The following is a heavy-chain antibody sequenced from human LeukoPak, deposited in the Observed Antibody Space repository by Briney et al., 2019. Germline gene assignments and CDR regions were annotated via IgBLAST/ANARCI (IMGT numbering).Heavy chain of an antibody. D-gene: IGHD3-3*01. J-gene: IGHJ3*02. CDR2: IRSSSSYI. Sequence: PGGSLRLSCAAFGFTFSGYSMNWVRQAPGKGLEWVSSIRSSSSYIYYADSVKGRFTISRDNAKNSLYLQMNSLRAEDTAVYYCARGGAGYDFWSGSYTIPPDAFDIWGQGTMVTVSS. CDR1: GFTFSGYS. V-gene: IGHV3-21*01. CDR3: ARGGAGYDFWSGSYTIPPDAFDI.